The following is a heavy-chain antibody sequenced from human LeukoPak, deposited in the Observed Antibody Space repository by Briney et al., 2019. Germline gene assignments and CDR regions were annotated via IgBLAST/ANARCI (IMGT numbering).Heavy chain of an antibody. D-gene: IGHD3-22*01. CDR2: ISGSGGST. Sequence: GGSLRLSCAAAGFTFSSYAMSWVRQAPGKGLEWVSAISGSGGSTYYADSVKGRFTISRDNSKNTLYLQMNSLRAEDTAVYYCAKDFLDYYDSVGGFDYWGQGTLVTVSS. CDR3: AKDFLDYYDSVGGFDY. CDR1: GFTFSSYA. J-gene: IGHJ4*02. V-gene: IGHV3-23*01.